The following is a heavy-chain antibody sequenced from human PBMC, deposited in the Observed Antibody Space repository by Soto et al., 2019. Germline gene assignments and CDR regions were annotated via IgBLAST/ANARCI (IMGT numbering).Heavy chain of an antibody. J-gene: IGHJ6*02. CDR3: ARGQGSSWRYYYYGMDV. CDR2: INHSGST. D-gene: IGHD6-13*01. CDR1: GGSFSGYY. Sequence: SETLSLTCAVYGGSFSGYYWSWIRQPPGKGLEWIGEINHSGSTNYNPSLKSRVTISVDTSKNQFSLKLSSVTAADTAVYYCARGQGSSWRYYYYGMDVWGQGTTVTVS. V-gene: IGHV4-34*01.